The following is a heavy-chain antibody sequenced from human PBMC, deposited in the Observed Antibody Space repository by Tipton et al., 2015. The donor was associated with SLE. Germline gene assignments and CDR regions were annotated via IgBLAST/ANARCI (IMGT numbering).Heavy chain of an antibody. CDR3: ARGGGDFWSGPDAFDI. Sequence: TLSLTCIVSGASIRGFYWSWIRQPAGKGLEWIGQIHSSGSTSYNPSLKSRVSISVDMSKNPVSLKLSSVTAADTAVYYCARGGGDFWSGPDAFDIWGQGTMVPVSS. D-gene: IGHD3-3*01. V-gene: IGHV4-4*07. J-gene: IGHJ3*02. CDR2: IHSSGST. CDR1: GASIRGFY.